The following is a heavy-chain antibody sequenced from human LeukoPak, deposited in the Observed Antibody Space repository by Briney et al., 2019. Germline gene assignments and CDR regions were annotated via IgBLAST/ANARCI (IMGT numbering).Heavy chain of an antibody. D-gene: IGHD3-22*01. CDR1: GGTFSSYA. CDR3: ARDRDLISSGAFDI. CDR2: IIPIFGTA. J-gene: IGHJ3*02. Sequence: GASVKVSCKASGGTFSSYAISWVRQAPGQGLEWMGGIIPIFGTANYAQKFQGRVTITADESTSTAYMELSSLRSEDTAVYYCARDRDLISSGAFDIWGQGTMVTVSS. V-gene: IGHV1-69*13.